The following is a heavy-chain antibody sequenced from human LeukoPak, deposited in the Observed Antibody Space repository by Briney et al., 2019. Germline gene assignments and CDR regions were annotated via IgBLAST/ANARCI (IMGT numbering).Heavy chain of an antibody. V-gene: IGHV3-23*01. CDR1: GFTFSSYA. D-gene: IGHD2-2*01. CDR2: ISGSGGST. CDR3: AKGGCSSTSCLGLDNDY. Sequence: GGSLRLSCAVSGFTFSSYAMSWVRQAPGKGLEWVSAISGSGGSTYYADSVKGRFTIYRDNSKNTLYLQMNSLRAEDTAVYYCAKGGCSSTSCLGLDNDYWGQGTLVSVSS. J-gene: IGHJ4*02.